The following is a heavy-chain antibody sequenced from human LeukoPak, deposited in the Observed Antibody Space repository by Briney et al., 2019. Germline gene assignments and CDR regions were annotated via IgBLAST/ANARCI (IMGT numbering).Heavy chain of an antibody. CDR3: ARGIAAAGIVGVFDY. D-gene: IGHD6-13*01. CDR1: GFSVSSNH. V-gene: IGHV3-66*01. Sequence: GGSLRLSCAASGFSVSSNHMSWVRQAPGKGLEWVSVIYSGGNTHYADSVKGRFTISRDNSKNTLYLQMNSLRAEDMAVYYCARGIAAAGIVGVFDYWGQGTLVTVSS. J-gene: IGHJ4*02. CDR2: IYSGGNT.